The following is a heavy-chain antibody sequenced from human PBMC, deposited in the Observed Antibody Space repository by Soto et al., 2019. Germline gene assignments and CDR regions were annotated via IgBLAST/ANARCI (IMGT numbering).Heavy chain of an antibody. J-gene: IGHJ3*02. CDR1: GGSSSSGGYS. Sequence: TLSLTGPVSGGSSSSGGYSWSWLRKPPGKGLEWIGYIYHSGSTYYNPSLKSRVTISGDSSKNQFSLKLSSVTAADTAVYYCAREHTYYYDSSGYWGAFDIWGQGTMVTVSS. CDR3: AREHTYYYDSSGYWGAFDI. D-gene: IGHD3-22*01. CDR2: IYHSGST. V-gene: IGHV4-30-2*01.